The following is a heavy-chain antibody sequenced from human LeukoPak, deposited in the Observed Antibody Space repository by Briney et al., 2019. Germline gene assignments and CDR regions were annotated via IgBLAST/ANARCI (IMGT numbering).Heavy chain of an antibody. Sequence: GGSLRVSCAASGFTFADYAMHWVRQAPGKGLEWVSLISWDGGTTYYADSVKGRFTISRDNSKNSLYLQMNSLRAEDTALYYCAKEYSSPTPFRDYWGQGTLVTVSS. V-gene: IGHV3-43D*04. CDR3: AKEYSSPTPFRDY. J-gene: IGHJ4*02. CDR2: ISWDGGTT. D-gene: IGHD5-18*01. CDR1: GFTFADYA.